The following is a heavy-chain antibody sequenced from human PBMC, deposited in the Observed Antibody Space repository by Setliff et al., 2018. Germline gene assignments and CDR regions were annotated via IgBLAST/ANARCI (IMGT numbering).Heavy chain of an antibody. D-gene: IGHD3-10*01. J-gene: IGHJ4*02. Sequence: SGPTLVDPTQTLTLTCAFSGFSLTASGMCVTWIRQPPGKTLEWLARIDWDDAKYYRTSLKTRLTISKDTSKNQVVLTMTNMDPVDTATYYCARINMVRGVPPHLDYWGQGTLVTVSS. CDR3: ARINMVRGVPPHLDY. CDR1: GFSLTASGMC. CDR2: IDWDDAK. V-gene: IGHV2-70*11.